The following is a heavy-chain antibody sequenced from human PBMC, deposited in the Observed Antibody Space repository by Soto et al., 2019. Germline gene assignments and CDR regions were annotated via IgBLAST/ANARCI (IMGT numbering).Heavy chain of an antibody. CDR3: ARAGVRGVIDY. J-gene: IGHJ4*02. Sequence: ASVKVSSEASGYTFTSYAMHWVRQAPGQRLEWMGWINAGNGNTKYSQKFQGRVTITRDTSASTAYMELSSLRSEDTAVYYCARAGVRGVIDYWGQGTLVTSPQ. V-gene: IGHV1-3*01. D-gene: IGHD3-10*01. CDR2: INAGNGNT. CDR1: GYTFTSYA.